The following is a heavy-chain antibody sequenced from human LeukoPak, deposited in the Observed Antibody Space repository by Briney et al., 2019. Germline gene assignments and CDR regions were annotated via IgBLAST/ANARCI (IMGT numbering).Heavy chain of an antibody. CDR2: ISSSSSYI. CDR1: GFTFSSYS. J-gene: IGHJ3*01. D-gene: IGHD3-9*01. CDR3: AREDFDDLTGLSGDAFDF. Sequence: GGSLRLSCAASGFTFSSYSMNWVRQAPGKGLEGVSSISSSSSYIYYADSVKGRFTISRDNAKNSLYLQMNSLRAEDTTVYYCAREDFDDLTGLSGDAFDFWGQGTMVTVSS. V-gene: IGHV3-21*01.